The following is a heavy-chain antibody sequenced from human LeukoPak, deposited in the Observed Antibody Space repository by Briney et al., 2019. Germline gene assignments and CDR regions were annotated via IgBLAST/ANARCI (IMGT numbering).Heavy chain of an antibody. D-gene: IGHD5-24*01. Sequence: GASVKVSCKASEGTFGAYSIDWVRQAPGQGLDWVGGINPIFNILYYAQNFQGRVTITTDESTSTAYMELSSLRSEDTAVYYCARGVGDGYSPFDYWGQGTLVTVSS. J-gene: IGHJ4*02. CDR2: INPIFNIL. CDR3: ARGVGDGYSPFDY. V-gene: IGHV1-69*05. CDR1: EGTFGAYS.